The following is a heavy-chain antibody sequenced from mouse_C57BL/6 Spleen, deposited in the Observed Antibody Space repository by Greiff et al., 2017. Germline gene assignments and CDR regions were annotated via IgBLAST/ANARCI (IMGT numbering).Heavy chain of an antibody. D-gene: IGHD1-1*01. CDR1: GYAFSSSW. J-gene: IGHJ1*03. Sequence: QVQLQQSGPELVKPGASVKISCKASGYAFSSSWMNWVKQRPGKGLEWIGRIYPGDGDTNYNGKFKGKATLTADKSSSTAYMQLSSLTSEDSAVXVCAITTVSTWYFDVWGTGTTVTVSS. V-gene: IGHV1-82*01. CDR2: IYPGDGDT. CDR3: AITTVSTWYFDV.